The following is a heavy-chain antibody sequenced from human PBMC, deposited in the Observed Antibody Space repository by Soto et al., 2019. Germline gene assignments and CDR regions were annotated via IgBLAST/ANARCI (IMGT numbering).Heavy chain of an antibody. CDR2: IFPSDSEI. V-gene: IGHV5-51*01. D-gene: IGHD3-22*01. CDR1: GYSFSNFW. Sequence: LKISCKGSGYSFSNFWIGWVRQMPGRGLEWMGIIFPSDSEIKYSPSFQGQVTISADTPISTAYLQWDTLKASDSAMYYCARHSGGNGYYYVDGYFDSWGQGTPVTVSS. J-gene: IGHJ4*02. CDR3: ARHSGGNGYYYVDGYFDS.